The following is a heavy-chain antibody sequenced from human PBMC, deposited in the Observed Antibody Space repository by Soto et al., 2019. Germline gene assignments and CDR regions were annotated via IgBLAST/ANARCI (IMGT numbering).Heavy chain of an antibody. Sequence: PSETLSLTCTVSGGSITSGGYFWSWIRQHPGKGLEWIGYIYYSGSTYYEPSLKSRVTISIDTSNNQLSLTLTSVTAADTAIYYCARGEWYSSESWGQGTLVTVSS. J-gene: IGHJ5*02. CDR2: IYYSGST. D-gene: IGHD3-3*01. V-gene: IGHV4-31*03. CDR1: GGSITSGGYF. CDR3: ARGEWYSSES.